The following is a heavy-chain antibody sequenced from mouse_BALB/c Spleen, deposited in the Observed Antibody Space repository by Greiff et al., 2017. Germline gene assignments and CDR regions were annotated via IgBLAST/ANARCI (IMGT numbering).Heavy chain of an antibody. CDR3: ARQAYYGMDY. CDR2: ISNGGGST. D-gene: IGHD1-1*01. J-gene: IGHJ2*01. Sequence: EVQVVESGGGLVQPGGSLKLSCAASGFTFSSYTMSWVRQTPEKRLEWVAYISNGGGSTYYPDTVKGRFTISRDNAKNTLYLQMSSLKSEDTAMYYCARQAYYGMDYWGQGTTLTVSS. V-gene: IGHV5-12-2*01. CDR1: GFTFSSYT.